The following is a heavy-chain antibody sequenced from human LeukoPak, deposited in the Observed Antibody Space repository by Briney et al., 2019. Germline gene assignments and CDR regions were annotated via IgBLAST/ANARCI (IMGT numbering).Heavy chain of an antibody. CDR2: IYYNGGA. CDR1: GGSISTSDYS. D-gene: IGHD3-10*01. Sequence: SETLSLTCTVSGGSISTSDYSWGWIRQPPGKGLEWIDTIYYNGGAHCTVSLKSRVTISVYTSKNQFSLRLNSVTAADTAMYFCARHKGPHIVRGVLRNNWFDYWGQGILVTVSS. J-gene: IGHJ5*01. CDR3: ARHKGPHIVRGVLRNNWFDY. V-gene: IGHV4-39*01.